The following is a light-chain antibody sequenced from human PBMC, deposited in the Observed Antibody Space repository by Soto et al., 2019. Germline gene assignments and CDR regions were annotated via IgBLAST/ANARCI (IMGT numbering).Light chain of an antibody. Sequence: EILMTQSPATLSVSPGERATLSCRASHRVNTYLAWYQQRPGQAPRLLIYDASTRATGIPARFSGSGSGTEFTLTISSLQSEDFAVYYCQQYNNWPITFGQGTRLEIK. CDR3: QQYNNWPIT. CDR2: DAS. J-gene: IGKJ5*01. CDR1: HRVNTY. V-gene: IGKV3-15*01.